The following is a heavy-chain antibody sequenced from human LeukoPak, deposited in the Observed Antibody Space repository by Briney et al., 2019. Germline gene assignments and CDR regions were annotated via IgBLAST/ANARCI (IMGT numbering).Heavy chain of an antibody. CDR1: GGSISSGGYY. D-gene: IGHD3-10*01. J-gene: IGHJ5*02. Sequence: PSETLSLTCTVSGGSISSGGYYWSWIRQPAGKGLEWIGHIYTNGKTNYNPSLKSRVTILVDTSKNQFSLKLSSVTAADTAVYYCARGGIHYYGSLSWFDPWGQGTLVTVSS. V-gene: IGHV4-61*09. CDR3: ARGGIHYYGSLSWFDP. CDR2: IYTNGKT.